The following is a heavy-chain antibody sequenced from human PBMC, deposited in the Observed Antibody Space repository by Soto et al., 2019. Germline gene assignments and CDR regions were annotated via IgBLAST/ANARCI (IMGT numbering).Heavy chain of an antibody. CDR3: ARRLRPVAAFDP. CDR1: GGTFSSYA. CDR2: IIPIFGTA. V-gene: IGHV1-69*01. D-gene: IGHD6-13*01. J-gene: IGHJ5*02. Sequence: QVQLVQSGAEVKKPGSSVKVSCKASGGTFSSYAISWVRQAPGQGLEWMGGIIPIFGTANYAQKFQGRVTITADESTNTDYMELSSLRSEDTAVYYSARRLRPVAAFDPWGQGTLVTVSS.